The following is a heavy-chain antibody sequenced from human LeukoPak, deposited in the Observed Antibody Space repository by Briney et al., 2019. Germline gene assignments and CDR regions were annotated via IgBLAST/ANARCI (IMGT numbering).Heavy chain of an antibody. Sequence: GGSLRLSCAASGFTFNIYDMHWVRQTAGKGLEWVSAISGSGGSTYYADSVRGRFTISRDNSKNTLYLQMNSLTAEDTAVYYCAKGLSRDFWEGGAFDIWGQGTMVTVSS. CDR3: AKGLSRDFWEGGAFDI. V-gene: IGHV3-23*01. D-gene: IGHD3-3*01. CDR1: GFTFNIYD. CDR2: ISGSGGST. J-gene: IGHJ3*02.